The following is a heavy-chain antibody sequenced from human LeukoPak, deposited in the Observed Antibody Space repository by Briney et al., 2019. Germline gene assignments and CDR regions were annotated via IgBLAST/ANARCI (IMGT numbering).Heavy chain of an antibody. CDR1: GGSISSGDYF. J-gene: IGHJ4*02. V-gene: IGHV4-30-4*08. D-gene: IGHD5-12*01. CDR3: ARDSTSYDYFDY. Sequence: PSETLSLTCTVSGGSISSGDYFWSWIRQPPGKGLEWIGYIYYSGSTYYNPSLKSRLTISVDTSKNQFSLKLSSVTAADTAVYYCARDSTSYDYFDYWGQGTLVTVSS. CDR2: IYYSGST.